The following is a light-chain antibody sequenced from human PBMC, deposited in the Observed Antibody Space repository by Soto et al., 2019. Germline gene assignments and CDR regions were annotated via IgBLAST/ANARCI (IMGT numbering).Light chain of an antibody. J-gene: IGKJ1*01. CDR2: DAS. V-gene: IGKV3-15*01. CDR1: QAISDN. Sequence: AQARGIMYLYRVVGGTRSGRAIQAISDNLAWYQHKPGQPPRLLIYDASTRATGIPAMSSGGGYGTEFTRPSHCLQTEDFAVYYGQPYDNWHTVTVRQGTKLDIK. CDR3: QPYDNWHTVT.